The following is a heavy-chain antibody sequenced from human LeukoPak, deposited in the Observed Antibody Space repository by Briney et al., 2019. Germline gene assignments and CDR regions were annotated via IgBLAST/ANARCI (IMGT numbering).Heavy chain of an antibody. V-gene: IGHV4-39*01. CDR3: ARGIFGVVILLGYFDL. J-gene: IGHJ2*01. CDR2: IYYSGST. Sequence: PSGTLSLTCTASGGSISSSSYYWGWIRQPPGKGLERIGSIYYSGSTYYNPSLKSRVTISVDTSKNQFSLKLSSVTAADTAVYYCARGIFGVVILLGYFDLWGRGTLVTVSS. D-gene: IGHD3-3*01. CDR1: GGSISSSSYY.